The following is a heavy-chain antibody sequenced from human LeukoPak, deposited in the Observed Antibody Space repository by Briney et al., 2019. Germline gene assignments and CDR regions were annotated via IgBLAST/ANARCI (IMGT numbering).Heavy chain of an antibody. CDR3: AKDRSCSGSSCNGGS. V-gene: IGHV3-23*01. J-gene: IGHJ3*01. CDR2: ISGSGGST. CDR1: GFTFSSFA. Sequence: GGSLRLSCAASGFTFSSFAMSWVRQAPGKGLEWVSAISGSGGSTFYADSVKGRFTISRDNSKNTLFLQMNGLRAEDTAVYYCAKDRSCSGSSCNGGSWGQGTMVTVSS. D-gene: IGHD2-2*01.